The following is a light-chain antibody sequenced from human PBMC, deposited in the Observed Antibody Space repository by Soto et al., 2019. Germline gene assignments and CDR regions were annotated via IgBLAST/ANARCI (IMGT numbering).Light chain of an antibody. V-gene: IGKV3-20*01. CDR2: GAS. Sequence: IVLTQSPGTLSLSPGERATLSCRASRSVGTFLAWYQQKPGQAPRLLLYGASSRATVIPDRFSGSVSSTVFTLTISRLEPQDFSGYYCEQYSSSPPLTFGGGTNVEIK. J-gene: IGKJ4*01. CDR3: EQYSSSPPLT. CDR1: RSVGTF.